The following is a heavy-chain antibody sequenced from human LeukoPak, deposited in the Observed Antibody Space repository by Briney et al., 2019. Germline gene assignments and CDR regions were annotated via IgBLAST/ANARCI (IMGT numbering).Heavy chain of an antibody. CDR1: GGSISSSS. V-gene: IGHV3-21*01. CDR3: ARETYCTSTSCPIGDHFDY. Sequence: ETLSLTCTVSGGSISSSSYYWGWIRQTPGKGLEWVSSISSSSSYIYYADSMKGRFTISRDNAKNSLYLQVNSLRAEDTAVYYCARETYCTSTSCPIGDHFDYWGQGTLVTVSS. D-gene: IGHD2-2*01. CDR2: ISSSSSYI. J-gene: IGHJ4*02.